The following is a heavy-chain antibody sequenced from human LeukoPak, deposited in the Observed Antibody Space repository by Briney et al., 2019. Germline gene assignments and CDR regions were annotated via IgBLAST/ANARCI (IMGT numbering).Heavy chain of an antibody. CDR2: IYYSGST. J-gene: IGHJ2*01. CDR3: ARQLYYDSRGSYWYFDL. V-gene: IGHV4-39*01. Sequence: SETLSLTCSVSGGSISSSSYYWGWIRQPPGKGLEWIGRIYYSGSTYYNPSLKSRVTISVDTSRNQFSLRLSSVTAADTAVYYCARQLYYDSRGSYWYFDLWGHGTLVTVSS. D-gene: IGHD3-22*01. CDR1: GGSISSSSYY.